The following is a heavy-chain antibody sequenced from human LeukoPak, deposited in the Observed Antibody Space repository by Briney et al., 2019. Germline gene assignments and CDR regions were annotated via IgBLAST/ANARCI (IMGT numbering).Heavy chain of an antibody. CDR1: GGTFSSYA. D-gene: IGHD6-6*01. CDR2: IIPIFGTA. V-gene: IGHV1-69*13. J-gene: IGHJ5*02. Sequence: SVKVSCKASGGTFSSYAISWVRQAPGQALEWMGGIIPIFGTANYAQKFQGRVTITADESTSTAYMELSSLRSEDTAVYYCARDPAIAASSSSGRFNWFDPWGQGTLVTVSS. CDR3: ARDPAIAASSSSGRFNWFDP.